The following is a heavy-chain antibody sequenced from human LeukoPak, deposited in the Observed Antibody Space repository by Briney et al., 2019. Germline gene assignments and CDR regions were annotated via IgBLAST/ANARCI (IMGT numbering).Heavy chain of an antibody. D-gene: IGHD4-17*01. V-gene: IGHV1-18*01. J-gene: IGHJ5*02. CDR3: ARVSPMTTVTTFPYNWFDP. Sequence: ASVKVSCKASGYTFTSYGISWVRQAPGQGLEWMGWISAYNGNTNYAQKLQGRVTMTTDTSTSTAYMELRSLRSDDTAVYYCARVSPMTTVTTFPYNWFDPWGQGTLVTVSS. CDR1: GYTFTSYG. CDR2: ISAYNGNT.